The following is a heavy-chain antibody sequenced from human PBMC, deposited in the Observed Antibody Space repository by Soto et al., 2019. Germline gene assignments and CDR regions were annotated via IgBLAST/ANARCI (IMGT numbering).Heavy chain of an antibody. V-gene: IGHV3-23*01. Sequence: GRSLRLCCAASGFTVRSTYMSWVLQDQGKGLYWVSVISGSGGSTYYADSVKGRFTISRDNSKNTLYLQMNSLRVEDTAVYYCAKDLGSNWYSYYTMDVWGQGTTVTVSS. CDR1: GFTVRSTY. CDR3: AKDLGSNWYSYYTMDV. J-gene: IGHJ6*02. D-gene: IGHD1-26*01. CDR2: ISGSGGST.